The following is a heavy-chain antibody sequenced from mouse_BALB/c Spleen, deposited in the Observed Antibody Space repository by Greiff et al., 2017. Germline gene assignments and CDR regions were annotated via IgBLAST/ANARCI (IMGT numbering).Heavy chain of an antibody. CDR1: GYSITSDYA. V-gene: IGHV3-2*02. J-gene: IGHJ4*01. D-gene: IGHD2-4*01. CDR2: ISYSGST. CDR3: ARYPLDYEYAMDY. Sequence: EVQLVESGPGLVKPSQSLSLTCTVTGYSITSDYAWNWIRQFPGNKLEWMGYISYSGSTSYNPSLKSRISITRDTSKNQFFLQLNSVTTEDTATYYCARYPLDYEYAMDYWGQGTSVTVSS.